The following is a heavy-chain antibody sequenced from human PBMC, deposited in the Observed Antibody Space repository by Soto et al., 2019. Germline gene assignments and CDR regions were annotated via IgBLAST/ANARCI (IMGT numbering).Heavy chain of an antibody. J-gene: IGHJ4*02. CDR3: ARDNVWSGTYSFFDS. Sequence: SETLSLTCTVSGGSITTHFRSWIRQPAGKRLEWIGRIYSSGNTMYNPPLKSRVTMSIDTSKYQFSLTLSSVSAADTAIYFCARDNVWSGTYSFFDSWGQGTLVTVS. CDR1: GGSITTHF. V-gene: IGHV4-4*07. D-gene: IGHD3-3*01. CDR2: IYSSGNT.